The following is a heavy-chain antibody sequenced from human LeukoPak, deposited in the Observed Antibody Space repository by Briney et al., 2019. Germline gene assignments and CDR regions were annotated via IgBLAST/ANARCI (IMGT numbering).Heavy chain of an antibody. D-gene: IGHD4-17*01. V-gene: IGHV1-2*02. CDR2: INPNSGGT. J-gene: IGHJ3*01. CDR1: GYTFTGYY. CDR3: AREAFTTVTTATDAFDF. Sequence: ASVKVSCKASGYTFTGYYMHWVRQAPGQELEWMGWINPNSGGTNYAQKFQGRVTMTRDTSISTAYMELSSLRSDDTAVYYCAREAFTTVTTATDAFDFWGQGTMVTVSS.